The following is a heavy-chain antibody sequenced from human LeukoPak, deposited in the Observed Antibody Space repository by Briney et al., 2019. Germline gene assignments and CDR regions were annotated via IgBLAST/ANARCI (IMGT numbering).Heavy chain of an antibody. CDR1: GGSVSSGGYY. Sequence: SETLSLTCTVSGGSVSSGGYYWSWIRQPPGKGLEWIACIYFTGSTNYNPSLKSRVTISADTSKNQFSLRLNSVTAADTAVYYCARSSRGYSGHDSGYWGQGTLVTVSS. V-gene: IGHV4-61*08. CDR2: IYFTGST. D-gene: IGHD5-12*01. CDR3: ARSSRGYSGHDSGY. J-gene: IGHJ4*02.